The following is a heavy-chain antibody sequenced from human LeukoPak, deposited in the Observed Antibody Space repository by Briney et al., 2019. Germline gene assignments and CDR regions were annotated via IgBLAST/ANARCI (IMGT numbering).Heavy chain of an antibody. CDR2: IRYDGSNK. J-gene: IGHJ4*02. CDR3: AKDSSTWYSGWSYYYFDY. CDR1: GFTFSSYG. D-gene: IGHD6-19*01. V-gene: IGHV3-30*02. Sequence: QPGGSLRLSCAASGFTFSSYGMHWVRQAPGKGLEWVAFIRYDGSNKYYPDSVKGRFTISRDNSKNTLYLQMNSLRAEDTAVYYCAKDSSTWYSGWSYYYFDYWGQGTLVTVSS.